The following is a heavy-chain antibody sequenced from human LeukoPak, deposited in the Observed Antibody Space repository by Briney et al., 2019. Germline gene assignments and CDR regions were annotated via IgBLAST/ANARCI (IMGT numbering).Heavy chain of an antibody. Sequence: SETLSLTTTLSTGSYSTYSWSWIRHAPQKGLEWLGFVFWTGAPTYNPSLQSRVTISIDTSNNQFSLKLTSMAAADTAVYYCARSRPESVGGEYFDSWAQGTLVTVSS. CDR3: ARSRPESVGGEYFDS. J-gene: IGHJ4*02. CDR1: TGSYSTYS. CDR2: VFWTGAP. D-gene: IGHD6-19*01. V-gene: IGHV4-59*08.